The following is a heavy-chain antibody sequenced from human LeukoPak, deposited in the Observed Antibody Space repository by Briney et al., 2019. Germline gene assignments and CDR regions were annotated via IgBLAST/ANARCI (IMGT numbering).Heavy chain of an antibody. V-gene: IGHV3-23*01. CDR1: GFTFSSCA. D-gene: IGHD3-22*01. Sequence: PGGSLRLSCAASGFTFSSCAMSWVRQAPGKGLEWVSAISGSGGSTYYADSVKGRFTISRDNSKSTLYLQMNSLRAEDTAVYYCAKDQYYYDSSGYSYYFDYWGQGTLVTVSS. CDR2: ISGSGGST. J-gene: IGHJ4*02. CDR3: AKDQYYYDSSGYSYYFDY.